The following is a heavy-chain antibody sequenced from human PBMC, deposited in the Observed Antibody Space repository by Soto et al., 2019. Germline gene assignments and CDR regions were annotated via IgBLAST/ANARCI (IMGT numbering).Heavy chain of an antibody. J-gene: IGHJ4*02. V-gene: IGHV3-23*01. CDR3: AKCVLGSWGYSYGYFDY. CDR2: ISGSGGST. CDR1: GFTFSRYA. D-gene: IGHD5-18*01. Sequence: PGGSLRLSCAASGFTFSRYAMSWVRQAPGKGPGWVSAISGSGGSTYYADSVKGRFTFSRDNSKNTLYLQMNSLRAEDTAVYYCAKCVLGSWGYSYGYFDYWGQGTLVTVSS.